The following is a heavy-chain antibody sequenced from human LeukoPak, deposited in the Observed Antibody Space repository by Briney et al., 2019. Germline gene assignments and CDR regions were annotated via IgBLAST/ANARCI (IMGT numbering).Heavy chain of an antibody. CDR3: ARDPLSNLLWFGELLSNYYYYGMDV. J-gene: IGHJ6*02. Sequence: ASVKVSCKASGYTFTSYGTSRVRQAPGQGLEWMGWISAYNGNTNYAQKLQGRVTMTTDTSTSTAYMELRSLRSDDTAVYYCARDPLSNLLWFGELLSNYYYYGMDVWGQGTTVTVSS. V-gene: IGHV1-18*01. CDR2: ISAYNGNT. CDR1: GYTFTSYG. D-gene: IGHD3-10*01.